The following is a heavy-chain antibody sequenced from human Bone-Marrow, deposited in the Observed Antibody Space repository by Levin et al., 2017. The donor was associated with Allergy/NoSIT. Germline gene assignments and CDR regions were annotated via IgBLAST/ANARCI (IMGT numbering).Heavy chain of an antibody. V-gene: IGHV1-69*01. CDR1: GGTFSNYP. CDR3: ARSLRNRLTGVPRQFEY. Sequence: PGESLKISCKASGGTFSNYPINWVRQAPGQGLEWLGAVIPGFGTVDYAQKFQGRLTITADELTTTAYMELRSLTYEDTAVYYCARSLRNRLTGVPRQFEYWGQGAGVTVSS. CDR2: VIPGFGTV. D-gene: IGHD1-20*01. J-gene: IGHJ4*02.